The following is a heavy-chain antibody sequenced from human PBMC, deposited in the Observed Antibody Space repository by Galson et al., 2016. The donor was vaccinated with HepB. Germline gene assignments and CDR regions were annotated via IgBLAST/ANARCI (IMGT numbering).Heavy chain of an antibody. Sequence: SLRLSCAASGFTFSGSWMSWIRQAPGKGLEWVANINQEETQIFPVDSVRGRFTISRDNAKKSLYLQMNSLRADDTAIYYCARDSYGGKGLESFDIWGQGTIVTVSS. CDR2: INQEETQI. CDR1: GFTFSGSW. CDR3: ARDSYGGKGLESFDI. J-gene: IGHJ3*02. V-gene: IGHV3-7*03. D-gene: IGHD4-23*01.